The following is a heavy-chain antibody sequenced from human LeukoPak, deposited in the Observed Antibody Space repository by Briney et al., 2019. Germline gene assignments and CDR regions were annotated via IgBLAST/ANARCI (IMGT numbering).Heavy chain of an antibody. CDR1: GFTFSDYW. Sequence: GGSLRLSCAASGFTFSDYWMTWVRQAPGKGLELVANINQDGSEKNYVDSVKGRFTISRDNAENSLYLQMNSLRAEDTAVYYCATRSSHTSSWYVYLFWDYWGQGALVTVSS. CDR2: INQDGSEK. CDR3: ATRSSHTSSWYVYLFWDY. J-gene: IGHJ4*02. V-gene: IGHV3-7*01. D-gene: IGHD6-13*01.